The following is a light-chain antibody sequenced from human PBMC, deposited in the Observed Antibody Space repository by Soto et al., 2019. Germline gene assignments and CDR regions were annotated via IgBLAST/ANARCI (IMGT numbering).Light chain of an antibody. Sequence: EIVLTQSPGTVALSAGERATLSCRASQSVTSNYLAWYQQKPGQAPSLLIYGASARAAGIPDRFSGSGTGTDFALTISGLEPEDFAVYFCQQYASSPWTFGQGTKV. CDR3: QQYASSPWT. J-gene: IGKJ1*01. CDR1: QSVTSNY. V-gene: IGKV3-20*01. CDR2: GAS.